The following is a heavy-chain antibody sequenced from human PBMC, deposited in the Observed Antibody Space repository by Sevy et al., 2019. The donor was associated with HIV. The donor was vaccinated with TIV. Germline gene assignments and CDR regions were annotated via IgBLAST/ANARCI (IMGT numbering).Heavy chain of an antibody. CDR2: ISYDGSNK. CDR3: ARGRAPGVATPSPFDY. Sequence: GGSLRLSCAASGFTFSSYAMHWVRQAPGKGLEWVAVISYDGSNKYYADSVKGRFTISRDNSKNTLYLQMNSLRAEDTAVYYCARGRAPGVATPSPFDYWGQGTLVTVSS. D-gene: IGHD5-12*01. J-gene: IGHJ4*02. V-gene: IGHV3-30-3*01. CDR1: GFTFSSYA.